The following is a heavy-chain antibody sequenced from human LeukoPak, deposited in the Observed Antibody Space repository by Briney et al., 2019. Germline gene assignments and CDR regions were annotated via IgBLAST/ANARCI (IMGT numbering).Heavy chain of an antibody. CDR2: IYYSGST. CDR1: GGSISSYY. CDR3: ARAAGPGGTTFLGWFDP. J-gene: IGHJ5*02. Sequence: SETLSLACTVSGGSISSYYWSWIRQPPGKGLEWIGYIYYSGSTNYNPSLKSRVTISVDTSKNQFSLKLSSVTAADTAVYYCARAAGPGGTTFLGWFDPWGQGTLVTVSS. D-gene: IGHD1-7*01. V-gene: IGHV4-59*01.